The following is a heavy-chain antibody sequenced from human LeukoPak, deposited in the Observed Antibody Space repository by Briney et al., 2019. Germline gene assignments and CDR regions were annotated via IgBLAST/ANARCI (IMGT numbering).Heavy chain of an antibody. J-gene: IGHJ4*02. Sequence: GGSLRLSCAASGFTFDDYAMHWVRQAPGKGLEWVSLISWDGGSTYYADSVKGRFTISRDNSKNSLYLQMNSLRAEDTALYYCARWGVIANSYYFDYWGQGTLVTVSS. CDR2: ISWDGGST. CDR3: ARWGVIANSYYFDY. D-gene: IGHD3-16*02. CDR1: GFTFDDYA. V-gene: IGHV3-43D*03.